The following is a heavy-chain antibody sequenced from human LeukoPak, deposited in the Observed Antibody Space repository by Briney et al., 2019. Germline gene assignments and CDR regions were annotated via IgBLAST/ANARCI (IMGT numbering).Heavy chain of an antibody. CDR3: ARRNIVVVPAARNWFDP. Sequence: PSQTLSLTCAVSGGSISSGGYSWSWIRQPPGKGLEWIGYIYYSGSTYYNPSLKSRVTISVDTSKNQFSLKLSSVTAADTAVYYCARRNIVVVPAARNWFDPWGQGTLVTVSS. D-gene: IGHD2-2*01. J-gene: IGHJ5*02. CDR1: GGSISSGGYS. V-gene: IGHV4-30-4*07. CDR2: IYYSGST.